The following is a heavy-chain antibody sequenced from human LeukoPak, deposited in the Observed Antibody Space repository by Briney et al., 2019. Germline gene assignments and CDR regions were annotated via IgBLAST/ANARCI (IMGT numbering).Heavy chain of an antibody. J-gene: IGHJ4*02. CDR2: ISSSSSTI. D-gene: IGHD7-27*01. CDR3: ARDADWGRYDC. V-gene: IGHV3-48*01. Sequence: PGGSLRLSCAASGFTFSSYSMNWVRQAPGKGLEWVSYISSSSSTIYYADSVKGRFTISRDNAKNSLYLQMNSLRADDTAVFYCARDADWGRYDCWGQGTLVTVSS. CDR1: GFTFSSYS.